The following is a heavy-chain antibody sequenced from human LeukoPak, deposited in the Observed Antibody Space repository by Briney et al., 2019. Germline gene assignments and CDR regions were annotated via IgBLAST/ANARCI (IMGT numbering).Heavy chain of an antibody. V-gene: IGHV3-20*04. CDR3: ARDSGYYLQDAFDI. CDR2: INWNGGST. Sequence: GGSLRLSCAASGFTFDDYGVSWVRQAPGKGLEWVSGINWNGGSTGYADSVKGRFTISRDNAKNSLYLQMNSLRAEDTALYYCARDSGYYLQDAFDIWGQGTMVTVSS. CDR1: GFTFDDYG. J-gene: IGHJ3*02. D-gene: IGHD3-22*01.